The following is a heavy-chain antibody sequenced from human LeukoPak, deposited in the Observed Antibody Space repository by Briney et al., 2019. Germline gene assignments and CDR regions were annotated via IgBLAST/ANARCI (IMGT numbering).Heavy chain of an antibody. CDR3: ATFIWFGELFDDY. D-gene: IGHD3-10*01. CDR2: ISSSSSTI. Sequence: PGGSLRLSCAASGFTFSSYSMNWVRQAPGKGLEWVSYISSSSSTIYYADSVKGRFTISRDNAKNSLYLQMNSLRAEDTTVYYCATFIWFGELFDDYWGQGTLVTVSS. J-gene: IGHJ4*02. CDR1: GFTFSSYS. V-gene: IGHV3-48*01.